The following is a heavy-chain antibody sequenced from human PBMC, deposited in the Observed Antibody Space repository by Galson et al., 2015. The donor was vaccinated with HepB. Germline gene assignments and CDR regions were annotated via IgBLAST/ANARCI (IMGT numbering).Heavy chain of an antibody. D-gene: IGHD1-26*01. CDR1: GSTVSSNY. Sequence: SLRLSCAASGSTVSSNYMSWVRQAPGKGLEWVSLIYSGGSTYYADSVKGRFTISRDNSKNTLYLQMNSLRAEDTAVFYCARDSGGTYSTDAFDIWGQGTMVTVSS. J-gene: IGHJ3*02. V-gene: IGHV3-66*01. CDR3: ARDSGGTYSTDAFDI. CDR2: IYSGGST.